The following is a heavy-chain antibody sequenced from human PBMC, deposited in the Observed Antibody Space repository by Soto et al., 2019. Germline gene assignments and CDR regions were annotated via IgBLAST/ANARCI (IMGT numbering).Heavy chain of an antibody. J-gene: IGHJ6*02. Sequence: PGGSLRLSCVASGFRFDDYAMQWVRQTPGKGLEWVAGIDWNSSSIAYVDSVKGRFTISRDNARNSLYLEMKSLRGEDTAVYYCAKSRGSYSVFYGTDVWGQGTTVTVSS. CDR3: AKSRGSYSVFYGTDV. CDR2: IDWNSSSI. V-gene: IGHV3-9*01. CDR1: GFRFDDYA. D-gene: IGHD1-26*01.